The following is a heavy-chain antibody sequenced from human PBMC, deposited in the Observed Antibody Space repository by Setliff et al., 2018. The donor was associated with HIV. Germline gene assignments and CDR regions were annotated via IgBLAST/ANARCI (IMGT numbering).Heavy chain of an antibody. CDR2: VSYSGTT. D-gene: IGHD6-19*01. CDR1: GGSISTSSYY. Sequence: SETLSLTCTVSGGSISTSSYYWGWFRQPPGKGLEWIGSVSYSGTTYYNPSLQSRVTVSGDTPKNQFSLNLNSVTAADTAVYYCARQSLLGKIAVAAYDYWGQGTLVTVSS. J-gene: IGHJ4*02. CDR3: ARQSLLGKIAVAAYDY. V-gene: IGHV4-39*01.